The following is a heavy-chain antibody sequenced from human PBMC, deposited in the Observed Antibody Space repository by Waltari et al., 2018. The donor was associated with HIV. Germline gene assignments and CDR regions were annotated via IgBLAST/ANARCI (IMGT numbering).Heavy chain of an antibody. CDR2: IYTSGST. CDR1: GGSISSGSYY. CDR3: AREGGDCGGDCYGFDY. D-gene: IGHD2-21*02. V-gene: IGHV4-61*02. J-gene: IGHJ4*02. Sequence: QVQLQESGPGLVKPSQTLSLTCTVSGGSISSGSYYWSWIRQPAGKGLEWIGRIYTSGSTNYNPSLKSRVTISVDTAKNQFSLKRSSVTAADTAVYYCAREGGDCGGDCYGFDYWGQGTLVTVSS.